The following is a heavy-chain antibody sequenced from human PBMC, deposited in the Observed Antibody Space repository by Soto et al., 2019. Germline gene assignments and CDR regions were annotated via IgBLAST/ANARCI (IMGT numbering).Heavy chain of an antibody. CDR3: ARMTSSISPGC. Sequence: GGSLRLSCLASGFAFSNYSMNWVRQAPGKGLEWVSYIRSSGSPTYYAGSVKGRFTISRDNAKKSLYLQMNSLRAEDTAVYYCARMTSSISPGCWGQGTLVTFSS. D-gene: IGHD2-2*01. J-gene: IGHJ4*02. V-gene: IGHV3-48*01. CDR1: GFAFSNYS. CDR2: IRSSGSPT.